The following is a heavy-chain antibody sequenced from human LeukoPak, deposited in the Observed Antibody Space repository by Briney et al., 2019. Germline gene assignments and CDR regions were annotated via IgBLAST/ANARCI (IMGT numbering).Heavy chain of an antibody. D-gene: IGHD3-9*01. CDR3: TTHAEYYDILTGYQYIAPDAFDI. CDR1: GFTFSNAW. J-gene: IGHJ3*02. Sequence: GGSLRLSCAASGFTFSNAWMSWVRQAPGEGPEWVGRIKSKTDGGTTDYAAPVKGRFTISRDDSKNTLYLQMNSLKTEDTAVYYCTTHAEYYDILTGYQYIAPDAFDIWGQGTMVTVSS. V-gene: IGHV3-15*01. CDR2: IKSKTDGGTT.